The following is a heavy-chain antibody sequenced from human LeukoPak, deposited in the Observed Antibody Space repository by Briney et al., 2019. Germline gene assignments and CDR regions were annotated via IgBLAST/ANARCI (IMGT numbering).Heavy chain of an antibody. CDR2: IYSGGST. Sequence: PGGSLRPSCAASGFTVSSNYMSWVRQAPGKGLEWVSVIYSGGSTYYADSVKGRFTISRDNSKNTLYLQMNSLRAEDTAVYYCARDRLGGVIVDWGQGTLVTVSS. V-gene: IGHV3-53*01. J-gene: IGHJ4*02. D-gene: IGHD3-16*02. CDR1: GFTVSSNY. CDR3: ARDRLGGVIVD.